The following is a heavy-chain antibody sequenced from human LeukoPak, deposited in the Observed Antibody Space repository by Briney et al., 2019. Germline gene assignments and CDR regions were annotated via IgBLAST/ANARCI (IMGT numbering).Heavy chain of an antibody. CDR3: SRGSGWLSVY. J-gene: IGHJ4*02. CDR1: GLTYGDYL. V-gene: IGHV3-49*03. Sequence: GGSLRLSCTASGLTYGDYLMSWFRQAPGKGLEWIGFISGGTTEYAASVKGRFTISRDDSTSIAYLQMNSLTTEDTAVYYCSRGSGWLSVYWGQGTLVTVSS. D-gene: IGHD6-19*01. CDR2: ISGGTT.